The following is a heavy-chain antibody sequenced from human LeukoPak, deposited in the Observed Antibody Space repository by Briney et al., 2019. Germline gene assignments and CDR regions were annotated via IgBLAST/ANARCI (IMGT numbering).Heavy chain of an antibody. Sequence: PGRPLRLSCAASGFTFDDYAMHWVRQAPGKSLEWVSGISWNSGSIGYADSVKGRFTISRDNAKNSLYLQMNSLRAEDTALYYCAILNYDSSGYYRQFDYWGQGTLVTVSS. CDR1: GFTFDDYA. J-gene: IGHJ4*02. V-gene: IGHV3-9*01. D-gene: IGHD3-22*01. CDR2: ISWNSGSI. CDR3: AILNYDSSGYYRQFDY.